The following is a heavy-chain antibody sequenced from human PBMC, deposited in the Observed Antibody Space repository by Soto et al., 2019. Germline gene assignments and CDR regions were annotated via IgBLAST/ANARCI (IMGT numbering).Heavy chain of an antibody. J-gene: IGHJ4*02. D-gene: IGHD3-10*01. CDR2: IYSSGTT. V-gene: IGHV4-4*07. Sequence: QVQLQESGPGLVKPSETLSLTCTVSGGSILNYNWSWIRQPAGKGLERIGRIYSSGTTNYNSSLRCRVTMSVDSSRNYAPLKLTSMTAADTAIYYCERVSDGSGGLHFDLWGQGTLVTVSS. CDR1: GGSILNYN. CDR3: ERVSDGSGGLHFDL.